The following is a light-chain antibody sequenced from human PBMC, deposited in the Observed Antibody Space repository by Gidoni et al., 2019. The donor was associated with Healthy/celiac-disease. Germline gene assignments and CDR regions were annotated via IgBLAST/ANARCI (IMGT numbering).Light chain of an antibody. V-gene: IGKV3-11*01. J-gene: IGKJ5*01. Sequence: ELVLTHSPATLSLSPGERATLSCRASQSVSSYLAWYQQKPGQAPRLLIYDASNRATGIPARFSGSGSGTDFTLTISSREPEEFAGYYCQQRSNWPPITFGQXTRLEIK. CDR2: DAS. CDR3: QQRSNWPPIT. CDR1: QSVSSY.